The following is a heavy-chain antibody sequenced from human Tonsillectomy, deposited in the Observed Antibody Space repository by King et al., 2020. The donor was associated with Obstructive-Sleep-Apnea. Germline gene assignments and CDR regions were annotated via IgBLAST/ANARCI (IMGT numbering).Heavy chain of an antibody. CDR1: GGSISSSY. CDR3: ARLRYYDSSGYYYFYYFDY. Sequence: VQLQESGPGRVKPSETLSLTCTGAGGSISSSYWSWILQHPGKGRGWFGYINYSWGTNSNPSLKSLLIKSVDTSKHQFSLTLSSLTAADTAVYYCARLRYYDSSGYYYFYYFDYWGQGTLVTVSS. D-gene: IGHD3-22*01. V-gene: IGHV4-59*08. J-gene: IGHJ4*02. CDR2: INYSWGT.